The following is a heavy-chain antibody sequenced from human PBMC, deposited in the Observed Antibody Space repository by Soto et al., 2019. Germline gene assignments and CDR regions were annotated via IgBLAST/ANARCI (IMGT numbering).Heavy chain of an antibody. Sequence: QVLLVQSGAEVRKPESSVRVSCTASGGTFTDFTISWLRQIPGQGLEWLGRLIPLLGIPTYSQRFQGRLTITADKTTGTSYMDLSSLTSAGTAVYYCARVGVLLLLLRFDLWGQGTMVAVSS. CDR2: LIPLLGIP. CDR3: ARVGVLLLLLRFDL. D-gene: IGHD2-21*02. J-gene: IGHJ4*02. V-gene: IGHV1-69*02. CDR1: GGTFTDFT.